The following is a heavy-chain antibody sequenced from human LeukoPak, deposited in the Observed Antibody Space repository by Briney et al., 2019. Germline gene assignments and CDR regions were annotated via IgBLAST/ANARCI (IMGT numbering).Heavy chain of an antibody. CDR3: ARLDRGYFDY. D-gene: IGHD3/OR15-3a*01. CDR2: ISSSSSHI. Sequence: PGASLRLSCAASGFTFSSYSMNWVRQAPGKGLEWVSSISSSSSHIYYADSVKGRLTISRDNAENSLYLQMNSLRAEDTAVYYCARLDRGYFDYWGQGTLVTVSS. CDR1: GFTFSSYS. V-gene: IGHV3-21*01. J-gene: IGHJ4*02.